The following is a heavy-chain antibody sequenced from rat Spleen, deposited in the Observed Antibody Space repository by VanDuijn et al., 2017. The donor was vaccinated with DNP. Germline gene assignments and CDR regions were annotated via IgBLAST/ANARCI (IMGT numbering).Heavy chain of an antibody. CDR2: ISTSGSRT. J-gene: IGHJ1*01. CDR1: GFTFSNYY. D-gene: IGHD5-1*01. Sequence: EVQLVESGGGLVQPGRSLKLSCAASGFTFSNYYMAWVRQAPKKGLEWVATISTSGSRTYYPDSVKGRFTISRDNAKSSLYLQMNSLKSEDTATYYCARGSGTHYWYFDFWGPGTMVTVSS. V-gene: IGHV5-25*01. CDR3: ARGSGTHYWYFDF.